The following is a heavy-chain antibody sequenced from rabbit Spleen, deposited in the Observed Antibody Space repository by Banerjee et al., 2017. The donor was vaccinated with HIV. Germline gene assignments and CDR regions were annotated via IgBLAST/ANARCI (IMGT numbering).Heavy chain of an antibody. Sequence: QEQLEESGGGLVKPEGSLTLTCKASGFSFSDRDVMCWVRQAPGKGLEWIGCIYTSSGSTYYASWAKGRFTISKTSSTTVTLQMTSLTAADTATYFCARDLVAVIGWNFNLWGPGTLVTVS. CDR3: ARDLVAVIGWNFNL. CDR1: GFSFSDRDV. V-gene: IGHV1S45*01. CDR2: IYTSSGST. J-gene: IGHJ4*01. D-gene: IGHD1-1*01.